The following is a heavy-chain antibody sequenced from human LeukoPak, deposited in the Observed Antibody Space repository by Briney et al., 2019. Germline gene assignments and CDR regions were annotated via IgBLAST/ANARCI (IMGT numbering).Heavy chain of an antibody. V-gene: IGHV3-7*01. CDR3: AREGYYALFTASLRYYYMDV. CDR2: IKKDGSEE. Sequence: GGSLRLSCEASGFSFSRYLMAWVRQAPGKGLEWVANIKKDGSEEDYVDSVKGRFTISRDNAKNSLYLQMHSLRSDDTAVYYCAREGYYALFTASLRYYYMDVWGKGTTVTVSS. D-gene: IGHD3-9*01. CDR1: GFSFSRYL. J-gene: IGHJ6*03.